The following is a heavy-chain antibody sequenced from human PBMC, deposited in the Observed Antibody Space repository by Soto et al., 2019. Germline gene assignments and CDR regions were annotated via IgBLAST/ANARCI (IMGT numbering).Heavy chain of an antibody. Sequence: QGHLVQSGAEVKKPGTSVKVSCKASGYTFTRYGISWVRQAPGQGLEWMGWISGYNGDTNYAQNRQSRVTMTIDTSTSTAYMELRSLTSDDTAVYYCAKNGQPPYYYYGLDVWGQGTTVTVSS. V-gene: IGHV1-18*01. CDR3: AKNGQPPYYYYGLDV. CDR1: GYTFTRYG. D-gene: IGHD2-8*01. CDR2: ISGYNGDT. J-gene: IGHJ6*02.